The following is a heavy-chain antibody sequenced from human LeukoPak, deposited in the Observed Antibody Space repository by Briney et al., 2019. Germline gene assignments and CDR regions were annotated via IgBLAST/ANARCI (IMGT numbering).Heavy chain of an antibody. CDR1: GFTFSKYY. CDR3: ATSGYTSSWALGY. V-gene: IGHV3-21*01. Sequence: GGSLRLSCAASGFTFSKYYLNWVRQAPGKGLEWVSSISDSYSYVNYAESVKGRFSISRDSAKNSIYLQMNGLRADDTAVYYCATSGYTSSWALGYWGQGTLVTVSS. J-gene: IGHJ4*02. CDR2: ISDSYSYV. D-gene: IGHD6-13*01.